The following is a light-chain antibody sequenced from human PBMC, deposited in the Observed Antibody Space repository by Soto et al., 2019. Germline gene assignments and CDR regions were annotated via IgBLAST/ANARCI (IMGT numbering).Light chain of an antibody. CDR1: TSDVGYYDY. J-gene: IGLJ2*01. V-gene: IGLV2-14*01. CDR3: TSYTSTNTLVI. Sequence: QSVLTQPASVSGPPGQSITISCTGTTSDVGYYDYVSWYQQHPGEAPKLMIYEVTHRPSGVSNRFSGSKSGNTASLTISGLQAEDEADYYCTSYTSTNTLVIFGGGTKLTVL. CDR2: EVT.